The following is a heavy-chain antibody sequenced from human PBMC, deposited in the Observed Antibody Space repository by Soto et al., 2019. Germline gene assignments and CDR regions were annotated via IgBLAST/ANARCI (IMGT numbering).Heavy chain of an antibody. D-gene: IGHD3-3*01. J-gene: IGHJ6*03. Sequence: GESLKISCKGSGYSFTSYWIGWVRQMPGKDLEWMRIIYPGDSDIRYSPSFQGQVTISADMSISTAYLQWSSLKASDTAMYYCARRYDFWSGSSYMDVWGKGTTVTVSS. CDR3: ARRYDFWSGSSYMDV. CDR1: GYSFTSYW. CDR2: IYPGDSDI. V-gene: IGHV5-51*01.